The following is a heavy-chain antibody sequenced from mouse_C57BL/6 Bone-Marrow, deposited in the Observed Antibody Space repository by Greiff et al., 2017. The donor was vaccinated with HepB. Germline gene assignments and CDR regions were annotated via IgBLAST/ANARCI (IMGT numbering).Heavy chain of an antibody. CDR2: IWGDGST. CDR1: GFSLTSYG. CDR3: GGPYDGDYYAMDY. Sequence: VHLVESGPGLVAPSQSLSITCTASGFSLTSYGVSWVRQPPGKGLEWLGVIWGDGSTNYHSALISRVSISKDNSKGQVFLKLNSLQTDDTATDYCGGPYDGDYYAMDYWGQGTSVTVSS. D-gene: IGHD2-3*01. J-gene: IGHJ4*01. V-gene: IGHV2-3*01.